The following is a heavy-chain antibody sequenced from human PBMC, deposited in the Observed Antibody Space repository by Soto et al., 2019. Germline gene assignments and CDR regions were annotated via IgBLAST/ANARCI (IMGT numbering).Heavy chain of an antibody. Sequence: QVQLVQSGAEEKKPGASVKVSCKASGYTFTSYAMHWVRQAPGQRLEWMGWINAGNGNTKYSQKFQGRVTITRDTSASTAYMELSSLRSEDTAVYYCARDRATVTDDWYFDLWGRGTLVTVSS. V-gene: IGHV1-3*05. J-gene: IGHJ2*01. CDR1: GYTFTSYA. D-gene: IGHD4-17*01. CDR3: ARDRATVTDDWYFDL. CDR2: INAGNGNT.